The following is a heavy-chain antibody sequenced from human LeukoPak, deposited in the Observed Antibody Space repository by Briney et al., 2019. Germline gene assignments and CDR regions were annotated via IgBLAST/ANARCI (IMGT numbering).Heavy chain of an antibody. D-gene: IGHD2-15*01. CDR2: ISSSGSII. CDR3: AKAPVTSCRGAFCYPFDY. V-gene: IGHV3-48*03. Sequence: GGSLRLSCAASGFTFSSYEMNWVRQAPGKGLEFISYISSSGSIIYYADSVKGRFTISRDNAKNSLYLQMNSLRGEDAAVYYCAKAPVTSCRGAFCYPFDYWGQGTLVTVSS. CDR1: GFTFSSYE. J-gene: IGHJ4*02.